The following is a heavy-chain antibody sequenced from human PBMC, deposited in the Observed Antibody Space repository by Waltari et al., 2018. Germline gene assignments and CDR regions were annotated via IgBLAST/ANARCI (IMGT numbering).Heavy chain of an antibody. D-gene: IGHD3-10*01. CDR1: GGSISSGSYY. J-gene: IGHJ3*02. Sequence: QVQLQESGPGLVKPSQTLSLTCTVSGGSISSGSYYWSWIRQPAGKGLEWIGYIYYSGSTNYNPSLKSRVTRSVDTSKNQFSLKLSSATAADTAVYYCATQKTRQILWFGERAAFDIWGQGTMVTVSS. CDR3: ATQKTRQILWFGERAAFDI. V-gene: IGHV4-61*02. CDR2: IYYSGST.